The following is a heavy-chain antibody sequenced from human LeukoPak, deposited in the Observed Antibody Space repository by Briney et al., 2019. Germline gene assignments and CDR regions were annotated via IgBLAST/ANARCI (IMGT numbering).Heavy chain of an antibody. CDR1: GYTFTSYG. V-gene: IGHV1-18*01. CDR3: AREVALGGWYYYYGMDV. D-gene: IGHD6-19*01. CDR2: ISAYNGNT. J-gene: IGHJ6*02. Sequence: ASVKVSCKASGYTFTSYGISWVRQAPGQGLEWMGWISAYNGNTNYAQKLQGRVTMTTDTSTSTAYMELRSLRSDDTAVYYCAREVALGGWYYYYGMDVWGQGTTVTVSS.